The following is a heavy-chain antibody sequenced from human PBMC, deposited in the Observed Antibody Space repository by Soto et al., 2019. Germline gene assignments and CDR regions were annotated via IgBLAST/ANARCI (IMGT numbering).Heavy chain of an antibody. D-gene: IGHD2-2*01. Sequence: GGSLRLSCAASGFTFSSYAMSWVRQAPGKGLEWVSAISGSGGSTYYADSVKGRFTISRDNSKNTLYLQMNSLRAEDTAVYYCASRPHQLFHMDVWGKGTTVTVSS. V-gene: IGHV3-23*01. J-gene: IGHJ6*03. CDR2: ISGSGGST. CDR1: GFTFSSYA. CDR3: ASRPHQLFHMDV.